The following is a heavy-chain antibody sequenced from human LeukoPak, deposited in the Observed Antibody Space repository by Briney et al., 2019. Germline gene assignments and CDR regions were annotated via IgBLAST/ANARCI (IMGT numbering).Heavy chain of an antibody. Sequence: GGSLRLSCAASGFTFSSYAMSWVRQAPGKGLEWVSAISGSGGSTYYADSVKGRFTISGDNSKNTLYLQMNSLRAEDTAVYYCAKNSGSYFLFDYWGQGTLVTVSS. D-gene: IGHD3-10*01. J-gene: IGHJ4*02. V-gene: IGHV3-23*01. CDR3: AKNSGSYFLFDY. CDR1: GFTFSSYA. CDR2: ISGSGGST.